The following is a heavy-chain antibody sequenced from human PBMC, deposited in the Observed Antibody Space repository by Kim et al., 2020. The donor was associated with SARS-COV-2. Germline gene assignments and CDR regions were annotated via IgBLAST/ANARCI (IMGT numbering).Heavy chain of an antibody. J-gene: IGHJ3*02. V-gene: IGHV3-30-3*01. CDR1: GFTFSSYA. CDR3: ARDRGGYYDFWSGKAGDAFDI. D-gene: IGHD3-3*01. Sequence: GGSLRLSCAASGFTFSSYAMHWVRQAPGKGLEWVAVISYDGSNKYYADSVKGRFTISRDNSKNTLYLQMNSLRAEDTAVYYCARDRGGYYDFWSGKAGDAFDIWGQGTMVTVSS. CDR2: ISYDGSNK.